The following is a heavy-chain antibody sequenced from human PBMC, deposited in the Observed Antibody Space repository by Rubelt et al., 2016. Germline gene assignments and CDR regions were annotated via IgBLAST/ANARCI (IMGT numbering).Heavy chain of an antibody. J-gene: IGHJ4*02. CDR3: ARRGVREENDY. CDR1: GYTFTGYY. Sequence: QVQLVQSGAEVKKPGASVKVSCKASGYTFTGYYMHWVRQAPGQGLEWMGWINLNSGGTNYAQKFQGRVTMTRDTSISTAYMELSSLRSEDTAVYYCARRGVREENDYWGQGTLVTVSS. CDR2: INLNSGGT. D-gene: IGHD3-16*01. V-gene: IGHV1-2*02.